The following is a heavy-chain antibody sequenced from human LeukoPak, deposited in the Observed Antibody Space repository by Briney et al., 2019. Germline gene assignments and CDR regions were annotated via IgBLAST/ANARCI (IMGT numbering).Heavy chain of an antibody. CDR3: ATRPYYDSSGYFDY. Sequence: ASVKVSCKVSGNTLTELSMHWVRQAPGKGLEWMGGFDPEDGETIYAQKFQGRVTMTEDTSTDTAYMELSSLRSEDTAVYYCATRPYYDSSGYFDYWGQGTLVTVSS. V-gene: IGHV1-24*01. CDR2: FDPEDGET. J-gene: IGHJ4*02. CDR1: GNTLTELS. D-gene: IGHD3-22*01.